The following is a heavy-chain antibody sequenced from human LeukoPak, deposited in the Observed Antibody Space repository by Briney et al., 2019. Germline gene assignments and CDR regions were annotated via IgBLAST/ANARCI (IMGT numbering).Heavy chain of an antibody. CDR1: GFSFSNYG. CDR2: IIGSGGTT. V-gene: IGHV3-23*01. J-gene: IGHJ5*02. Sequence: PGGTLRLSCAASGFSFSNYGMNWVRQAPGKGLEWVSGIIGSGGTTYYADSVKGRFTISRDNSKNTMYLQMNSLRAEDTAVYYCAKSRSRNMLTFGGVENWFDPWGQGTLVTVSS. CDR3: AKSRSRNMLTFGGVENWFDP. D-gene: IGHD3-16*01.